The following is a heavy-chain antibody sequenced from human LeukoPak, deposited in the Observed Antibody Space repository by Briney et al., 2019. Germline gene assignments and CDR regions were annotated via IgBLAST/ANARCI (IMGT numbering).Heavy chain of an antibody. CDR3: ARVTTFSGSYYFDY. V-gene: IGHV1-18*01. D-gene: IGHD3-22*01. J-gene: IGHJ4*02. CDR1: GYTFTSYG. Sequence: ASVKVSCKASGYTFTSYGISWVRQAPGQGREWMGWISAYNGNTNYAQKLQGRVTMTTDNSTSTAYMELRSLRSDDTAVYYCARVTTFSGSYYFDYWGQGTLVTVSS. CDR2: ISAYNGNT.